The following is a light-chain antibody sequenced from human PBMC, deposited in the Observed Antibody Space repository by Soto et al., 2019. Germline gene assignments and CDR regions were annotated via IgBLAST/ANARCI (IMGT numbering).Light chain of an antibody. CDR1: QDVDSY. V-gene: IGKV3-11*01. Sequence: EILLTQSPATLSLSPGERATLSCRASQDVDSYLAWYQQTPGQAPRLLIYDASNRAPGIPARFSGSGSGTDFTLTISSLAPEVFAVYYCQQRNTWPFTFGPGTKVDIK. J-gene: IGKJ3*01. CDR3: QQRNTWPFT. CDR2: DAS.